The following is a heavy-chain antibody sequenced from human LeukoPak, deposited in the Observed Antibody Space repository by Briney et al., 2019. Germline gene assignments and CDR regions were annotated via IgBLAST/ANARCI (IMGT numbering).Heavy chain of an antibody. D-gene: IGHD1-26*01. CDR3: ARVGATHSALDV. CDR1: GYTFRTSE. Sequence: GGSLRLSCAASGYTFRTSETNWVRQAPGKGLEWVSYISASGGGSTKYYADSVRGRFIISRDNAKNSLYLQMSSLRDEDTAVYYCARVGATHSALDVWGQGTMVTVSS. J-gene: IGHJ3*01. V-gene: IGHV3-48*03. CDR2: ISASGGGSTK.